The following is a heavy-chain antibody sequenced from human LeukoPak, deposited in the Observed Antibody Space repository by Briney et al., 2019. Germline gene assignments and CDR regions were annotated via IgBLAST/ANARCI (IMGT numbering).Heavy chain of an antibody. Sequence: GGSLRLSCAASGFTFSSYAMSWVRQAPGKGLEWVAAISGSGSSTYYADSVKGRFTISRDNSKNTPYLQMNSPRAEDTAVYYRAKTPRFGECDDYWGQGTLVTVSS. V-gene: IGHV3-23*01. CDR1: GFTFSSYA. D-gene: IGHD3-10*02. J-gene: IGHJ4*02. CDR2: ISGSGSST. CDR3: AKTPRFGECDDY.